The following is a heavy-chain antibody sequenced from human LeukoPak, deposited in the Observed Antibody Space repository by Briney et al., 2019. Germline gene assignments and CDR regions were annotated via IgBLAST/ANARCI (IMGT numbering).Heavy chain of an antibody. D-gene: IGHD6-13*01. CDR3: ARLGSSWSFDY. Sequence: GGSLRLSCAASGFTFSSYGMNWVRQAPGKGLEWVAVIWYDGSNKYYGDSVKGRFTISRDNSKNTVSLQMNSLGVEDTAVYYCARLGSSWSFDYWGQGTLVTVSS. CDR1: GFTFSSYG. CDR2: IWYDGSNK. V-gene: IGHV3-33*01. J-gene: IGHJ4*02.